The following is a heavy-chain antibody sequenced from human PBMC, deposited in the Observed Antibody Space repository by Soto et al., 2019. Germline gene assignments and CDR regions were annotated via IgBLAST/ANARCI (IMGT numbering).Heavy chain of an antibody. Sequence: QVQLVQSGAEVKKPGASVKVSCKASGYTFTSYAMHWVRQAPGQRLEWMGWINAGNGNTKYSQKFQGRVTITRDTSASTAYMELSSLRPEDTAVYYCARAVNVVAREVHFDYWGQGTLVTVSS. CDR1: GYTFTSYA. CDR2: INAGNGNT. CDR3: ARAVNVVAREVHFDY. J-gene: IGHJ4*02. V-gene: IGHV1-3*01. D-gene: IGHD5-12*01.